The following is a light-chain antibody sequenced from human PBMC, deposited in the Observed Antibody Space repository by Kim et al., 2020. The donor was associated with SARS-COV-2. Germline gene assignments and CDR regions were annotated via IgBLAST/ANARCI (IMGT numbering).Light chain of an antibody. V-gene: IGKV1-9*01. CDR1: EGIRNY. CDR3: QQLNSYPLT. J-gene: IGKJ5*01. Sequence: AAVRNRLTSAVRASEGIRNYLAWYPQKPEKAPKLLIYAASNLQSGVPSRFSGSGSGTDYTLTISSLQPEDFATYFCQQLNSYPLTFGQGTRLEIK. CDR2: AAS.